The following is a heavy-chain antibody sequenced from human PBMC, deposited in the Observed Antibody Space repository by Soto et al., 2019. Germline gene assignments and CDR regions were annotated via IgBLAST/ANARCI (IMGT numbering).Heavy chain of an antibody. V-gene: IGHV3-23*01. CDR3: AANWYENWFDP. CDR1: GFTFSNYA. J-gene: IGHJ5*02. CDR2: ISGSSSIT. Sequence: EVQLLESGGGLVQPGGSLRLSCAASGFTFSNYAMSWVRQAPEKGLEWGSIISGSSSITYYADSVKGRFTISRDNSKSTLHLQMNSLRAEDTAVYYCAANWYENWFDPWGQGTLVTVSS. D-gene: IGHD1-1*01.